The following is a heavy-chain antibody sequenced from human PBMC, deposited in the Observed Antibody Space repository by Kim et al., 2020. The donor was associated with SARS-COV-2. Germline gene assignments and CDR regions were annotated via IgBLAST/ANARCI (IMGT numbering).Heavy chain of an antibody. CDR2: ISGSGGNT. D-gene: IGHD1-20*01. J-gene: IGHJ5*02. CDR3: AKLMYVAISGWGWFDP. CDR1: GFTFSSYA. Sequence: GGSLRLSCAASGFTFSSYAMSWVRQAPGKGLEWVSAISGSGGNTDYADSVKGRFTISRDNSKNTLSLQMNSLRAEDTAVYYCAKLMYVAISGWGWFDPWGQGTLVTVSS. V-gene: IGHV3-23*01.